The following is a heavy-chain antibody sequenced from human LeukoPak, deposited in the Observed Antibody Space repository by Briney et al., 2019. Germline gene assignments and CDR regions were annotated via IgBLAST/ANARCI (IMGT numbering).Heavy chain of an antibody. J-gene: IGHJ4*02. CDR2: ISSSSSYI. CDR3: ARDYGDYRYYFDY. CDR1: GFTFSSYS. D-gene: IGHD4-17*01. V-gene: IGHV3-21*01. Sequence: GGSLRLSCAASGFTFSSYSMNWVRQAPGKGLEWVSSISSSSSYIYYADSVKGRFTISRDNAKNSLYLQMNSLRAEDTAVYYCARDYGDYRYYFDYWGQGTLVTVSS.